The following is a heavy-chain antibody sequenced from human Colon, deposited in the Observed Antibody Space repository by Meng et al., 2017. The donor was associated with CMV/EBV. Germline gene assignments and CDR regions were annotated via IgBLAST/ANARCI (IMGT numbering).Heavy chain of an antibody. CDR1: GFNFNNYE. D-gene: IGHD1-26*01. J-gene: IGHJ3*01. CDR2: IGDSDNYL. Sequence: GGSLRLSCAASGFNFNNYEVNWVRQAPGKGLEWVSSIGDSDNYLYYADSVKGRFTISRDRAKNSMFLQMSSLRVEDTAVYYCASRIVGATNDAFNVWGQGTVVTVSS. CDR3: ASRIVGATNDAFNV. V-gene: IGHV3-21*01.